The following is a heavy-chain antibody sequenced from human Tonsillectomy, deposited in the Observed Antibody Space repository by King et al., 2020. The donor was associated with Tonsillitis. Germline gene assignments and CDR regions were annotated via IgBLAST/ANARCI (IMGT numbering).Heavy chain of an antibody. D-gene: IGHD6-25*01. CDR2: IYPGDSNT. V-gene: IGHV5-51*01. CDR3: ARHVGGIAASNVFDR. Sequence: VQLVQSGAEVKKPGASLKISCKASGYSFTNYWIGWVRQMPGKGLEWMGIIYPGDSNTRYSPSFRGQVTISADKSISTAYLQWSSLKASDTAMYYCARHVGGIAASNVFDRWGQGTRVTVSS. J-gene: IGHJ5*02. CDR1: GYSFTNYW.